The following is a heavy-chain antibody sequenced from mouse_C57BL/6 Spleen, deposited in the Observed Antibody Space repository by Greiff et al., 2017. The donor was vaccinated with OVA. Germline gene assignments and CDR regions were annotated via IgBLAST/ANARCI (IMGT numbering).Heavy chain of an antibody. CDR2: FYPGSGSI. D-gene: IGHD2-1*01. J-gene: IGHJ1*03. Sequence: VQLQESGAELVKPGASVKLSCKASGYTFTEYTIHWVKQRSGQGLEWIGWFYPGSGSIKYNEKFKDKATLTADKSSSTVYMELSRLTSEDSAVYFCARHESGDDGNYWYFDVWGTGTTVTVSS. V-gene: IGHV1-62-2*01. CDR3: ARHESGDDGNYWYFDV. CDR1: GYTFTEYT.